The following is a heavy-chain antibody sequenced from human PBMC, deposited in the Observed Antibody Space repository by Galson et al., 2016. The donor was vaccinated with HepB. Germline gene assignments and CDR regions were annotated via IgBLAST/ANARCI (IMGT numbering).Heavy chain of an antibody. V-gene: IGHV3-23*01. J-gene: IGHJ4*02. CDR1: GFTFSDYA. CDR3: TKARFSYGSRSFDY. Sequence: SLRLSCAASGFTFSDYAMNWVRQAPGKGLEWVSVISGSGGATYYADSVKGRFTISRDNSKNTLYLQMNSLRAEDTAIYYCTKARFSYGSRSFDYWGQGTLITVSS. CDR2: ISGSGGAT. D-gene: IGHD3-16*01.